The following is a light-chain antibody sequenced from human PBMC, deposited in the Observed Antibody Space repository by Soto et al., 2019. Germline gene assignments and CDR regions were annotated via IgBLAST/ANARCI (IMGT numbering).Light chain of an antibody. Sequence: DIQMTQSPSSLSASVGDRVTISCRASQSISTYLNWYQQKPGTAPRLLIYRASSVKSGVPSRFSGSGSGTDFTLTISSLQPEDFATYYCQQSYSTPQTFGQGTKVDIK. CDR2: RAS. J-gene: IGKJ1*01. CDR3: QQSYSTPQT. CDR1: QSISTY. V-gene: IGKV1-39*01.